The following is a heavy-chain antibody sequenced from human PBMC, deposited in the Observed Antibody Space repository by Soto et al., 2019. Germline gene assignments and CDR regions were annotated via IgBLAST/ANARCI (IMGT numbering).Heavy chain of an antibody. Sequence: GGSLRLSCAASGFTFSNAWMSWVRQAPGKGLEWVGRIRSKTDGGTTDYAAPVKCRFTISRDDSKDTLYLQMNSLKTEDTAVYYCKWDLEASDPWGQGTLVTVSS. CDR3: KWDLEASDP. CDR2: IRSKTDGGTT. CDR1: GFTFSNAW. V-gene: IGHV3-15*01. J-gene: IGHJ5*02. D-gene: IGHD1-26*01.